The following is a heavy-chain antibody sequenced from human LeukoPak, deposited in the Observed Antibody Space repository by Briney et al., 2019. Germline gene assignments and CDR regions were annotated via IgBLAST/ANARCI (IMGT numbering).Heavy chain of an antibody. CDR1: GYSFSTSW. CDR2: IYPGNSHT. J-gene: IGHJ5*02. CDR3: ARVPSYECSADRNDCFYRWLDP. D-gene: IGHD2-21*02. Sequence: KAGESLKISCEASGYSFSTSWIGWVRQMPGKGLEWMGIIYPGNSHTRYNPSFQGQVTISVDKSISTAYLHWRSLKASDTAIYYCARVPSYECSADRNDCFYRWLDPWGQGTRVIVSS. V-gene: IGHV5-51*01.